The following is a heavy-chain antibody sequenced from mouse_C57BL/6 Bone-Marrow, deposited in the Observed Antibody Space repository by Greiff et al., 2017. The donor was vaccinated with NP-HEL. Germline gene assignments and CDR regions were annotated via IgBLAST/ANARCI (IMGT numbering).Heavy chain of an antibody. D-gene: IGHD3-3*01. CDR1: GFNIKDDY. J-gene: IGHJ1*03. V-gene: IGHV14-4*01. CDR2: IDPEDGDT. Sequence: EVQLQQSGAELVRPGASVKLSCTASGFNIKDDYMHWVKQRPEQGLEWIGWIDPEDGDTEYASKFQGKATITADTSSNTDYLQLSSLHSEDTAVYYCTPEGLCYFDVWVTGTTVTVSA. CDR3: TPEGLCYFDV.